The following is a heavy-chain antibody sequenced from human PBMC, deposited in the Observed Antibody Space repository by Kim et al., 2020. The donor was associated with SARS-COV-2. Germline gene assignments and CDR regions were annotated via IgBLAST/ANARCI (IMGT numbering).Heavy chain of an antibody. V-gene: IGHV3-9*01. D-gene: IGHD3-22*01. CDR3: AKDGLYGMDV. Sequence: GSRGYGDSVKGRFTISRDNAKTSLNLQMNSLRAEDTALYYGAKDGLYGMDVWGEGTTVTVSS. CDR2: GSR. J-gene: IGHJ6*04.